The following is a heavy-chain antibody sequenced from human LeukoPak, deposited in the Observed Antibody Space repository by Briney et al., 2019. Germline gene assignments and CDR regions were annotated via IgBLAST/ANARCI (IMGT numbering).Heavy chain of an antibody. CDR1: GFTVSSKY. J-gene: IGHJ2*01. V-gene: IGHV3-53*01. D-gene: IGHD6-13*01. CDR3: VSYEQQLSDWFFDL. Sequence: GGSLRLSCAASGFTVSSKYLTWVRQAPGKGLEWVSLIYANDNTDYADSVKGRFTISRDISKNTMYLQMNNLRDEDTAVYYCVSYEQQLSDWFFDLWGRGTLVTVSS. CDR2: IYANDNT.